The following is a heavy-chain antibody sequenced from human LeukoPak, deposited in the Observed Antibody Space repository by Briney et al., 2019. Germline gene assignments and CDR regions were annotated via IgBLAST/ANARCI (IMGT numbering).Heavy chain of an antibody. V-gene: IGHV3-15*01. CDR2: IKTKTDGGTT. CDR1: GFTFSAYA. CDR3: TTVAFH. J-gene: IGHJ3*01. Sequence: PGGSLRLSCEASGFTFSAYAMTWVRQAPGKGLEWVGRIKTKTDGGTTDYAAPVKGRFTVSREDSKKMLYLEMNSLKTEDTAVYYCTTVAFHWGQGTMVTVSS.